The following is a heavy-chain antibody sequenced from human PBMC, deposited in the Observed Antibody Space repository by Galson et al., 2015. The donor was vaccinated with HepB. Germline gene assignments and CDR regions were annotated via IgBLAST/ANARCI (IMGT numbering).Heavy chain of an antibody. J-gene: IGHJ4*02. CDR3: VKGVGVVVPAARNYFDY. D-gene: IGHD2-2*01. Sequence: SLRLSCAASGFIFSSYGMHWVRQAPGKGLEWVAFIRCDGSNKYYADSVKGRFTISRDDSKNTLYLQMSSLRAEDTAVYYCVKGVGVVVPAARNYFDYWGQGTLVTVSS. CDR2: IRCDGSNK. CDR1: GFIFSSYG. V-gene: IGHV3-30*02.